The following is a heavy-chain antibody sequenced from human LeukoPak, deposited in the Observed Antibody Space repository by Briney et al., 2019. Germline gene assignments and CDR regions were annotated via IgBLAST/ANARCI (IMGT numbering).Heavy chain of an antibody. J-gene: IGHJ4*02. CDR3: AKRGPLGY. CDR2: ISGSGGST. CDR1: GLTFSTFA. Sequence: GGSLRLSCAASGLTFSTFAMSWFRKAPGKGLEWVSAISGSGGSTYYADSVKGRFTISRDNSKNTLYLQMNSLRAEDTAVYYCAKRGPLGYWGQGTLVTVSS. V-gene: IGHV3-23*01.